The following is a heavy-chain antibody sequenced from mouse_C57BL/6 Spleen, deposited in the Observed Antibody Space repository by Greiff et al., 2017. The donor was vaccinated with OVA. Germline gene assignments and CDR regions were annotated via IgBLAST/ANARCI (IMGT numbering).Heavy chain of an antibody. CDR2: SRNKANDYTT. Sequence: EVKLMESGGGLVQSGRSLRLSCATSGFTFSDFYMEWVRQAPGKGLEWIAASRNKANDYTTEYSASVKGRFIVSRDTSRSILYLQMNALRAEDTAIYYCARDSYYYGMGFAYWGQGTLVTVSA. D-gene: IGHD1-1*01. CDR3: ARDSYYYGMGFAY. V-gene: IGHV7-1*01. J-gene: IGHJ3*01. CDR1: GFTFSDFY.